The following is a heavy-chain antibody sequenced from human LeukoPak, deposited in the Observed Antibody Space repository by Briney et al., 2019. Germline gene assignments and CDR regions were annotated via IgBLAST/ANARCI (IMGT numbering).Heavy chain of an antibody. CDR3: ARDRVVVTAIGYYYCYYGMDV. CDR1: GYTFTSYY. CDR2: INPSGGST. J-gene: IGHJ6*02. V-gene: IGHV1-46*01. D-gene: IGHD2-21*02. Sequence: GASVKVSYKASGYTFTSYYMHWVRQAPGQGLEWMGIINPSGGSTSYAQKFQGRVTMTRDTSTSTVYMELSSLRSEDTAVYYCARDRVVVTAIGYYYCYYGMDVWGQGTTVTVSS.